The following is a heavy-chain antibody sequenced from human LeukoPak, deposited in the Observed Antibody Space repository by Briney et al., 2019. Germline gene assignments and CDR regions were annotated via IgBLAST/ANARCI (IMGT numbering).Heavy chain of an antibody. CDR3: ARRPPPITMNKKYLLDH. CDR1: GGSISSYY. V-gene: IGHV4-34*01. D-gene: IGHD1-14*01. J-gene: IGHJ4*02. CDR2: INHSGST. Sequence: PSETLSLTCTVSGGSISSYYWSWIRQPPGKGLEWIGEINHSGSTNYNPSLKSRVTISVDTSKNQFSLKLSSVTAADTAVYYCARRPPPITMNKKYLLDHLGQGTLVTVSS.